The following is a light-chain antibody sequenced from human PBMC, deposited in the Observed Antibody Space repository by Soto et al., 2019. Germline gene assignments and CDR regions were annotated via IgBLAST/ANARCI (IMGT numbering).Light chain of an antibody. CDR2: GNS. CDR1: SSNIGAGYD. CDR3: QSYDRSLSGSPYV. V-gene: IGLV1-40*01. J-gene: IGLJ1*01. Sequence: VLNHPPCGSGGPGRRVNISCTGSSSNIGAGYDLNWYQQLPGTAPKLLIYGNSNRPPGVPDRFSGSKSGTSASLAITGLQAEDEADYYCQSYDRSLSGSPYVFGSGTKVTVL.